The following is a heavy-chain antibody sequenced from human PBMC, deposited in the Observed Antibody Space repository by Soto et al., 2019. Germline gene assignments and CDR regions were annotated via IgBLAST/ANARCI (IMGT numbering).Heavy chain of an antibody. J-gene: IGHJ4*02. CDR3: AKDSPPIDYGDYVEPPN. CDR2: ISGSGGST. Sequence: PGGSLRLSCAASGFTFSSYAMSWVRQAPGKGLEWVSAISGSGGSTYYADSVKGRFTISRDNSKNTLYLQMNSLRAEDTAVYYCAKDSPPIDYGDYVEPPNWGQGTLVTVSS. CDR1: GFTFSSYA. D-gene: IGHD4-17*01. V-gene: IGHV3-23*01.